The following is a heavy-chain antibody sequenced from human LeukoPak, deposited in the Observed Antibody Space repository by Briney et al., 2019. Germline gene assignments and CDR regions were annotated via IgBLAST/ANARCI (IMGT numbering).Heavy chain of an antibody. V-gene: IGHV1-18*01. CDR2: VSVDNGNT. J-gene: IGHJ4*02. CDR3: ARDYLTSRWRIFGY. D-gene: IGHD6-13*01. Sequence: ASVKVSCKASDYTFNIYGISWVRQAPGQGLEWMGWVSVDNGNTKYAQKFQGRLTMTTDTSTSTAYMELRSLRSDDTAVYYCARDYLTSRWRIFGYWGQGTLVTVSS. CDR1: DYTFNIYG.